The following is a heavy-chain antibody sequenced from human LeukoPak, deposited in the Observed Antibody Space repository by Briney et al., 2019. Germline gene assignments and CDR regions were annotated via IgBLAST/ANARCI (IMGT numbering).Heavy chain of an antibody. D-gene: IGHD6-6*01. CDR2: IKQDGSVE. V-gene: IGHV3-7*05. CDR1: GFTFSSYW. J-gene: IGHJ4*02. Sequence: PGGSLRLSCAASGFTFSSYWMSWARQAPGKGLEWVANIKQDGSVEYYVVSVKGRFTISRDNAKESLYLQMNSLRAEDAAVYYCARIGYSSSSFDFWGQGTLVTVSS. CDR3: ARIGYSSSSFDF.